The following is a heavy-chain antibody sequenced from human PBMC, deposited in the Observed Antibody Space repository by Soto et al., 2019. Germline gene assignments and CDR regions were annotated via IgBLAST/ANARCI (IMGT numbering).Heavy chain of an antibody. Sequence: GGSLRLSCAASGFTFSSYSMNWVRQAPGEGLEWVSSISSSSGYIYYADSVKGRFTISRDNAKNSLYLQMNSLRAEDTAVYYCARDRSGQYPYYFDYWGQGTLVTVSS. D-gene: IGHD2-15*01. CDR2: ISSSSGYI. V-gene: IGHV3-21*01. CDR3: ARDRSGQYPYYFDY. CDR1: GFTFSSYS. J-gene: IGHJ4*02.